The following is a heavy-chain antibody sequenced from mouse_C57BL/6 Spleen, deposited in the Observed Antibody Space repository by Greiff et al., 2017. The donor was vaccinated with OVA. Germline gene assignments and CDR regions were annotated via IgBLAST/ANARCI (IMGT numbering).Heavy chain of an antibody. J-gene: IGHJ1*03. D-gene: IGHD1-1*01. CDR2: IWSGGST. Sequence: QVQLQQSGPGLVQPSQSLSITCTVSGFSLTSYGVHWVRQSPGKGLEWLGVIWSGGSTDYNAAFISRLSIRTDNSKSQVVFIMNSMQADDTATYYCGRNKVNTTVDWYFDVWGTGTTVTVSS. CDR1: GFSLTSYG. V-gene: IGHV2-2*01. CDR3: GRNKVNTTVDWYFDV.